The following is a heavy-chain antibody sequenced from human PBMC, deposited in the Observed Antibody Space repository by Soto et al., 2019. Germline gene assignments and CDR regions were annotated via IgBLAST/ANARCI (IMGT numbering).Heavy chain of an antibody. Sequence: QVQLVHSGADVTKPGASVKVSCKASGYTFTSYGISCVRQAPGQWLEWMGWISAYNGNTNYAQHLQGRVTMTTDTSTSTAYMELRSLRSEETAGYYGGRESSSSCHDYGGQGTLVTVAS. J-gene: IGHJ4*02. CDR2: ISAYNGNT. CDR1: GYTFTSYG. D-gene: IGHD6-13*01. CDR3: GRESSSSCHDY. V-gene: IGHV1-18*01.